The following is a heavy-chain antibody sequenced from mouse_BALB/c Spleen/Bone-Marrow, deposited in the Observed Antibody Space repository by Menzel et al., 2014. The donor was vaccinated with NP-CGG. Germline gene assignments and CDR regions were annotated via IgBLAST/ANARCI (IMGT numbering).Heavy chain of an antibody. Sequence: VKLQESGAELVRPGVSVKISCKGSGYTFXDYAMHWVKQSHAKSLEWIGVISTYYGDASYNQKFKGKATMTVDKSSSTAYMELARLTSEDSAIYYCVRESIYYYGSTLDYWGQGTTLTVSS. CDR3: VRESIYYYGSTLDY. CDR2: ISTYYGDA. J-gene: IGHJ2*01. D-gene: IGHD1-1*01. CDR1: GYTFXDYA. V-gene: IGHV1S137*01.